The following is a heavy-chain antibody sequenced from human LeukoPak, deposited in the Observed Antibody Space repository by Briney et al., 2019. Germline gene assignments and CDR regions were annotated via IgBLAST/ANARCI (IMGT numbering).Heavy chain of an antibody. Sequence: GGSLRLSCAASGFTFSSYAMSWARQAPGKGLEWVSAISGSGGSTYYADSVKGRFTISRDNSKNTLYLQMNSLRAEDTAVYYCAKDMTGGTYYYYGMDVWGQGTTVTVSS. D-gene: IGHD6-13*01. CDR2: ISGSGGST. CDR3: AKDMTGGTYYYYGMDV. J-gene: IGHJ6*02. CDR1: GFTFSSYA. V-gene: IGHV3-23*01.